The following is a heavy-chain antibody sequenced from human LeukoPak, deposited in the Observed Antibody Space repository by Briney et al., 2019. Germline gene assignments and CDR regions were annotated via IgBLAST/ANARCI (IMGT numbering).Heavy chain of an antibody. J-gene: IGHJ4*02. D-gene: IGHD6-19*01. CDR2: IYYSGST. Sequence: SETLSLTCTVSGGSISNYYWSWIRQPPGKGLEWIGYIYYSGSTNYNPSLKSRVTISVDTSKNQFSLKLSSVTAADTAVYYCARFGYSSGWTRDYWGQGTLVTVSS. V-gene: IGHV4-59*12. CDR3: ARFGYSSGWTRDY. CDR1: GGSISNYY.